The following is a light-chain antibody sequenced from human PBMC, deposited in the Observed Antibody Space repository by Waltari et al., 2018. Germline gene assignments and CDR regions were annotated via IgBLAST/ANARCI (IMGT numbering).Light chain of an antibody. CDR2: EIN. Sequence: QSALTQPASVSGSPGQSITISCTGSISDVWAYKFASWYQQHPGKAPKLMIYEINQRPSGISNRFSGSKFGNTAVLTISGLQTDDEADYYCCSYVTGDTWVFGGGTRVAVL. J-gene: IGLJ3*02. CDR3: CSYVTGDTWV. V-gene: IGLV2-23*02. CDR1: ISDVWAYKF.